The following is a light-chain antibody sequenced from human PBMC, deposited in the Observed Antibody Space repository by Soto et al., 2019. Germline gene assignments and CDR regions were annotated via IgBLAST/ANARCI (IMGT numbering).Light chain of an antibody. CDR3: SSYADSNSYV. CDR1: SSDVGGYNY. V-gene: IGLV2-8*01. CDR2: EVT. Sequence: QSVLTQPPSAPGSPGQSVTISCTGTSSDVGGYNYVYWYQQHPGKAPKLMIYEVTKRPSGVPDRFSGSKSGNTASLTVSGLQAEDEADYYCSSYADSNSYVFGTGTKVT. J-gene: IGLJ1*01.